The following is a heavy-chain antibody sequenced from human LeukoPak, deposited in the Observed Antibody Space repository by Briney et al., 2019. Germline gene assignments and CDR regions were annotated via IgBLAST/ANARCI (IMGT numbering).Heavy chain of an antibody. CDR1: GGSVSSGSYY. J-gene: IGHJ4*02. CDR2: IYYSGST. CDR3: ARVWGYGSYFDY. D-gene: IGHD3-16*01. Sequence: SETLSLTCTVSGGSVSSGSYYWSWLRQPPGTGLEWIGYIYYSGSTNYNPSLKSRVTISVDTSKNQFSLKLSSVTAADTAVYYCARVWGYGSYFDYWGQGTLVTVSS. V-gene: IGHV4-61*01.